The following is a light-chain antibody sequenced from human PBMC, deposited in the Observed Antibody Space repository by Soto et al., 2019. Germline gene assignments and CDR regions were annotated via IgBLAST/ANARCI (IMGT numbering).Light chain of an antibody. CDR1: SSDVGLYDY. V-gene: IGLV2-14*01. Sequence: QSVLTQPASVSGSPGQSITISCTGTSSDVGLYDYVSWYQQHPGKAPQLMIYAVSNRPSGVSNRFSASKSGNTASLFISGLQAEDEADYYCSSYTSDSSHVFGSGTKVT. J-gene: IGLJ1*01. CDR3: SSYTSDSSHV. CDR2: AVS.